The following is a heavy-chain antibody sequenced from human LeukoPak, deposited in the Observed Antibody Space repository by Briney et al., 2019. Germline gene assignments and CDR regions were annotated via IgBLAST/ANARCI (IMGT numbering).Heavy chain of an antibody. Sequence: PSETLSLTCAVYGGSFSGYYWSWIRQPPGKGLEWIGEINHSGSTNYNPSLKSRVTISVDTSKNQFSLKLSSVTAADTAVYYCARGGRATRAFDIWGQGTMVTVSS. J-gene: IGHJ3*02. CDR2: INHSGST. CDR1: GGSFSGYY. V-gene: IGHV4-34*01. D-gene: IGHD1-26*01. CDR3: ARGGRATRAFDI.